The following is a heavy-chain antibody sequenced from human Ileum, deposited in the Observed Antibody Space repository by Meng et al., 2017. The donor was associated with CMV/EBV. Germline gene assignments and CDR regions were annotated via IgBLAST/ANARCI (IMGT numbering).Heavy chain of an antibody. Sequence: SGGTFSSYAISWVRQAPGQGLGWMGGIIPIFGTANYAQKFQGRVTITTDESTSTAYMELSSLRSEDTAVYYCARDIVGAIGGSWFDPWGQGTLVTVSS. CDR1: GGTFSSYA. CDR3: ARDIVGAIGGSWFDP. J-gene: IGHJ5*02. CDR2: IIPIFGTA. D-gene: IGHD1-26*01. V-gene: IGHV1-69*05.